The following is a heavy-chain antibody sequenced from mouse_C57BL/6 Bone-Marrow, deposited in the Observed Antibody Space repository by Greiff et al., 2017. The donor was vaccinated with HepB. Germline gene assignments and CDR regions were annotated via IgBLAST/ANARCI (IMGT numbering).Heavy chain of an antibody. CDR3: ARYLLLRVPYFDY. D-gene: IGHD1-1*01. CDR2: IHPNSGST. V-gene: IGHV1-64*01. Sequence: QVQLQQPGAELVKPGASVKLSCKASGYTFTSYWMHWVKQRPGQGLEWIGMIHPNSGSTNYNEKFKSKATLTVDKSSSTAYMQLSSLTSEDSAVYYCARYLLLRVPYFDYWGQGTTLTVSS. J-gene: IGHJ2*01. CDR1: GYTFTSYW.